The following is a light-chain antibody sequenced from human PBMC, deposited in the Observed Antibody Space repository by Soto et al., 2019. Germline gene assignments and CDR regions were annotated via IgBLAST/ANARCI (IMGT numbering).Light chain of an antibody. CDR3: QQYNVYWT. CDR2: MAS. V-gene: IGKV1-5*03. Sequence: DIQMTQSPSTLSASVGDRVPITCRASQSIDIWLAWYQQKPGQPPKLLIYMASTLERGVPSRFSGSGSGTEFTLTISSLQPDDFATYYCQQYNVYWTFGQGTKVDI. CDR1: QSIDIW. J-gene: IGKJ1*01.